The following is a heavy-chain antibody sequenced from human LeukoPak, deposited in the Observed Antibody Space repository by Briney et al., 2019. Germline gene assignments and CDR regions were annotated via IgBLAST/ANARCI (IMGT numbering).Heavy chain of an antibody. V-gene: IGHV3-23*01. CDR3: AKRYGLGSSPFDY. Sequence: GSLRPSCSASGIPFRCYYIKRVPQAPGKGLEWVSDISGTGSNTYYADSVKGRFTISRDNSKNTLYLQMNSLRGEDTAVYSCAKRYGLGSSPFDYWGQGTLVTVSS. J-gene: IGHJ4*02. CDR1: GIPFRCYY. D-gene: IGHD3-10*01. CDR2: ISGTGSNT.